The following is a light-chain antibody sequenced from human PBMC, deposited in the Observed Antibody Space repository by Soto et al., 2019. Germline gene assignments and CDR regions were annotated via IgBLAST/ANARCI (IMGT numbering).Light chain of an antibody. V-gene: IGKV3-15*01. CDR2: GAS. CDR3: QQYNKWPSYT. Sequence: ELVVTQSPATLSVSPGERATPSCRASQSVSTNLAWYQQKPGQTPRLLIYGASTRATGIPARFSGSGSGTEFTLTISSLQSEDVAVYYCQQYNKWPSYTFGQGTKLEIK. CDR1: QSVSTN. J-gene: IGKJ2*01.